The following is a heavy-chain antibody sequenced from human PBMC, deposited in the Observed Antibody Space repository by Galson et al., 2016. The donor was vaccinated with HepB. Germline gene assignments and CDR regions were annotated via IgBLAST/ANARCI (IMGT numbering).Heavy chain of an antibody. V-gene: IGHV3-23*01. CDR3: AKGGAYDS. Sequence: SLRLSCAASGFTFSSSSMSWVRQAPEKGLEWVSAISGDDDRTYYGDSVQGRFTISKDNSKNTLYLQMNNRRAEYAAIYYCAKGGAYDSWGQGTLVTVSS. CDR2: ISGDDDRT. J-gene: IGHJ4*02. CDR1: GFTFSSSS.